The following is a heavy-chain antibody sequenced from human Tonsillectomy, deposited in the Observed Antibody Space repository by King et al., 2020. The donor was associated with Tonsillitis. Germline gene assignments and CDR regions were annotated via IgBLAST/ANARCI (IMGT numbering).Heavy chain of an antibody. CDR3: ARSTPNILTGFFFDY. CDR1: GGSISSYY. V-gene: IGHV4-59*01. Sequence: QLQESGPGLVKPSETLSLTCTVSGGSISSYYWSWIRQPPGKGLEWIGYIFYSGSTNYNPSLKSRVTISVDTSKNQFSLKLTSVTAADTAVYYCARSTPNILTGFFFDYWDQGTLVTVPS. D-gene: IGHD3-9*01. CDR2: IFYSGST. J-gene: IGHJ4*02.